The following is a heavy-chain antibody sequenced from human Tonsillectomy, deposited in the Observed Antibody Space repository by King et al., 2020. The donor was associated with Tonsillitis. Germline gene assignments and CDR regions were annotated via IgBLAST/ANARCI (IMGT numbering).Heavy chain of an antibody. D-gene: IGHD6-19*01. CDR2: IYTSGTS. V-gene: IGHV4-61*02. CDR3: AQSGWPDTFDV. J-gene: IGHJ3*01. CDR1: GVSISSGSHY. Sequence: QLQESGPGLVKPSQTLSLTCNVSGVSISSGSHYWSWIRQPAGKGLEWIGRIYTSGTSNYNPSLNIRVTISVDTSNNQFSLKLSSVTAADTAVYYCAQSGWPDTFDVWGQGTMVAVSS.